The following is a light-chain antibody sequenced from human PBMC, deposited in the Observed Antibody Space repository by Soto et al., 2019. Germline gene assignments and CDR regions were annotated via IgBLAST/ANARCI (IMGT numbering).Light chain of an antibody. CDR2: DAS. Sequence: DIQMTPSPSSLSASVGDRVTITCQASQDISNYLNWYQQKPGKAPKLLIYDASNLETGVPSRFSGRGSGTDFTFTISSLQPEDIATYYCQQYDQLPFGGGTKVEI. CDR1: QDISNY. J-gene: IGKJ4*01. V-gene: IGKV1-33*01. CDR3: QQYDQLP.